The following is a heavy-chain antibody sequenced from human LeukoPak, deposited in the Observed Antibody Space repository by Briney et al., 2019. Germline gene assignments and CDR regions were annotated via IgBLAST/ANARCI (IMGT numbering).Heavy chain of an antibody. Sequence: SETLSLTCSVSGGSISSSSYYWGWIRQPPGKGLEWIGSIYYSGSTYYNPSLKSRVTISVDTSKNQFSLKLSSVTAADTAVYYCARVTPVLLWFGDQSWGPHYMDVWGKGTTVTVSS. CDR2: IYYSGST. D-gene: IGHD3-10*01. CDR1: GGSISSSSYY. V-gene: IGHV4-39*07. CDR3: ARVTPVLLWFGDQSWGPHYMDV. J-gene: IGHJ6*03.